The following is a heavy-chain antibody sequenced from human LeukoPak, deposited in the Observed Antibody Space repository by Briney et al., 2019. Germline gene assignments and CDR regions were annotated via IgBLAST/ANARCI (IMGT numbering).Heavy chain of an antibody. V-gene: IGHV4-61*02. CDR2: IYTSGST. J-gene: IGHJ4*02. Sequence: TSETLSLTCTVSGGSISSGSYYWSWIRQPAGKGLEWIGRIYTSGSTNYNPSLKSRVTISVDTSKNQFSLKLSSVTAADTAVYYCARAVYSSSALDYWGQGTLVTVPS. CDR1: GGSISSGSYY. D-gene: IGHD6-13*01. CDR3: ARAVYSSSALDY.